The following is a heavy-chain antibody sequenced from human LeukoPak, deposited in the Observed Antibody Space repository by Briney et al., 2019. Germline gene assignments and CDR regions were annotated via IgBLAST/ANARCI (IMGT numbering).Heavy chain of an antibody. CDR1: GFTFSTYW. CDR3: ARDFRFLDDY. Sequence: GGSLRLSCAASGFTFSTYWMTWVRQAPGKGLEWVANIKQDGSEKYYVDSVKGRFAISRDNAKNSLYLQMNSLRAEDTAMYYCARDFRFLDDYWGQGTLVTVSS. D-gene: IGHD3-3*01. J-gene: IGHJ4*02. CDR2: IKQDGSEK. V-gene: IGHV3-7*01.